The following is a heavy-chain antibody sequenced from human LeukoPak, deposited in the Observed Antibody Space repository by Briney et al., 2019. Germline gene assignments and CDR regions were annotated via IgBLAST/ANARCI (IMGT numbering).Heavy chain of an antibody. J-gene: IGHJ6*02. CDR1: GYTFTGYY. CDR2: INPNSGGT. V-gene: IGHV1-2*02. Sequence: GASVKVSCKASGYTFTGYYMHWVRQAPGQGLEWMGWINPNSGGTNYAQKFQGRVTMTRDTSISTAYMELSRLRSDDTAVYYCARLPPAHCSSTSCYWRSGYYYYGMDVWGQGTTVTVSS. D-gene: IGHD2-2*01. CDR3: ARLPPAHCSSTSCYWRSGYYYYGMDV.